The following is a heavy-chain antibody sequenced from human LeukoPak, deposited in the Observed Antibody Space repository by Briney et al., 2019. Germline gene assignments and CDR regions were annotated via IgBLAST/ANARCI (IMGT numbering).Heavy chain of an antibody. V-gene: IGHV1-46*01. J-gene: IGHJ4*02. D-gene: IGHD2-2*01. CDR1: GYTFTSYY. CDR3: ARDQGIVVVPAAMAY. CDR2: INPSGGST. Sequence: ASVKVSCKASGYTFTSYYMHWVRQAPGQGLEWMGIINPSGGSTSYAQKFQGRVTMTRDTSTSTVYMELSSLRSEDTAVYYCARDQGIVVVPAAMAYWGQATLVTVSS.